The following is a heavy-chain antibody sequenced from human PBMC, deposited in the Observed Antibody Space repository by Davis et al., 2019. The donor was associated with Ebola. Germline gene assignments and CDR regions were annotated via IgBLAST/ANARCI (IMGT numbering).Heavy chain of an antibody. CDR2: LYPGGAT. J-gene: IGHJ6*04. D-gene: IGHD3-3*01. CDR1: GFTFSDYY. Sequence: PGGSLRLSCAASGFTFSDYYMSWVRQAPGKGLEWVSSLYPGGATYYADSVKGRFTISSDNSKNTLYLQMNSLRAEDTAVYYCAKSGLSFGVVKYHYGMDVWGKGTTVTVSS. V-gene: IGHV3-53*01. CDR3: AKSGLSFGVVKYHYGMDV.